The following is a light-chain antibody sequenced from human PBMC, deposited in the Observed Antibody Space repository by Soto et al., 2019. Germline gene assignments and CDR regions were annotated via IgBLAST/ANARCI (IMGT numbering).Light chain of an antibody. CDR1: GSDVGDFNV. Sequence: QSVLTQPASVSGSPGQSITISCTGTGSDVGDFNVVSWFQQHPDKAPKLMIYEGSKRPSGVSNRFSGSRSGNTASLTISGVQAEDEADYYFCSYVSIINVIFGGGTKVTVL. J-gene: IGLJ2*01. V-gene: IGLV2-23*01. CDR3: CSYVSIINVI. CDR2: EGS.